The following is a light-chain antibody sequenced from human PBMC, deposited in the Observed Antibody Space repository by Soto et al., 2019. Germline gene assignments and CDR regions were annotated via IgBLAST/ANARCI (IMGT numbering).Light chain of an antibody. CDR2: SNN. CDR1: RSNIGSNT. CDR3: AAWDDSLNGYV. Sequence: QSVLTQPPSASGTPGQRVTISCSGSRSNIGSNTVNWYQQLPGTAPKLLIYSNNQRPSGVPARFSGSKSATSASLAISGLQSEDEADYYCAAWDDSLNGYVFRTGTKVPVL. J-gene: IGLJ1*01. V-gene: IGLV1-44*01.